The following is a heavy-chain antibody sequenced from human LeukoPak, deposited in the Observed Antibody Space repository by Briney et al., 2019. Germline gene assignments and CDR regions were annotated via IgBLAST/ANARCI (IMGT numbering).Heavy chain of an antibody. CDR2: IISSTTYT. J-gene: IGHJ4*02. CDR1: GFSFSDYS. CDR3: ARGATGTTFDY. D-gene: IGHD1-1*01. Sequence: GGSLRLSCAASGFSFSDYSMNWVRRAPGKGLEWVSSIISSTTYTYYADSVRGRFTISRDNAKSSLYLQMNSLRAEDTALYYCARGATGTTFDYWGQGTLVTVSS. V-gene: IGHV3-21*04.